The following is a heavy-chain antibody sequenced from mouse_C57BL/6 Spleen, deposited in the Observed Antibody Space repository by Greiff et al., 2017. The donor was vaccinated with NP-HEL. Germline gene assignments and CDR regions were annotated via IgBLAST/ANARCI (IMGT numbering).Heavy chain of an antibody. CDR2: INPNNGGT. CDR3: VRYWFAY. J-gene: IGHJ3*01. Sequence: EVQLQQSGPELVKPGASVKISCKASGYTFTDYYMNWVKQSHGKSLEWIGDINPNNGGTSYNQKFKGKATLTVDKSSSTAYMELRSLTSEDSAVYYCVRYWFAYWGQGTLVTVSA. V-gene: IGHV1-26*01. CDR1: GYTFTDYY.